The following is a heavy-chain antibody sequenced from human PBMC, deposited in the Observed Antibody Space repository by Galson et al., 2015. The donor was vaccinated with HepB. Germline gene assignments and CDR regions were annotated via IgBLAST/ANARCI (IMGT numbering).Heavy chain of an antibody. J-gene: IGHJ6*02. D-gene: IGHD2-15*01. CDR2: ISHDGSSE. CDR3: ASGSRSSRSVYSAMDV. CDR1: GFTFSSYS. Sequence: SLRLSCAASGFTFSSYSMYWVRLAPGKGLEWVALISHDGSSEYHADSVKGRFTISRDNSKNTLYLQMNSLRTEDTAVYYCASGSRSSRSVYSAMDVWGQGTTVTVSS. V-gene: IGHV3-30*04.